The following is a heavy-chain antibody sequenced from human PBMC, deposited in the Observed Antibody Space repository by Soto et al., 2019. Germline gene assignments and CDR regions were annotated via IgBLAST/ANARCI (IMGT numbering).Heavy chain of an antibody. Sequence: PSETLSLTCTVSGGSISSYYWSWIRQPPGKGLEWIGYIYYSGSTNYNPSLKSRVTISVDTSKNQFSLKLSSVTAADTAVYYCARGYCSGGSCYKTIDYWGQGTLVTVSS. V-gene: IGHV4-59*01. D-gene: IGHD2-15*01. CDR1: GGSISSYY. CDR3: ARGYCSGGSCYKTIDY. J-gene: IGHJ4*02. CDR2: IYYSGST.